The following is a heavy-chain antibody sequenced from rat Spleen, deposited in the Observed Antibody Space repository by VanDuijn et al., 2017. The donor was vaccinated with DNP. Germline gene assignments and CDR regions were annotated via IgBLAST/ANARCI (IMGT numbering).Heavy chain of an antibody. V-gene: IGHV5-25*01. J-gene: IGHJ1*01. CDR1: GFTFSDYY. CDR2: ISASGGST. CDR3: ARGSGTYYWYFDF. Sequence: EVQLVETGGGLVQPGRSLKLSCAASGFTFSDYYMAWVRQAPKKGLEWVASISASGGSTSYRDSVKGRFTISRDNAKSTLYLQMNSLRSEDTATYYCARGSGTYYWYFDFWGPGTMVTVSS. D-gene: IGHD5-1*01.